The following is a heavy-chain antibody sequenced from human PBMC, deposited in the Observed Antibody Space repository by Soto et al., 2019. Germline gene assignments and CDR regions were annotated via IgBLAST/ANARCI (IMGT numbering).Heavy chain of an antibody. Sequence: SETLSLTCTVTGDSISNRSYYWGWIRQPPGKGLEWIGSIYYSGSTYNNPSLKSRVSMSVDTSKNQFSLKLRSVTAADTALYYCARQRTSVVTQAYFDSWGYDSNGYFPHTFDIWGQGAMVTVSS. CDR3: ARQRTSVVTQAYFDSWGYDSNGYFPHTFDI. CDR1: GDSISNRSYY. D-gene: IGHD3-22*01. V-gene: IGHV4-39*01. J-gene: IGHJ3*02. CDR2: IYYSGST.